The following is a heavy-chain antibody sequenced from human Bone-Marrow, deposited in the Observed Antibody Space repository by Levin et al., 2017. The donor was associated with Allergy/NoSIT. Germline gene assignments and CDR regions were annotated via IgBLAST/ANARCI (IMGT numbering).Heavy chain of an antibody. CDR1: GFTFSSYA. CDR3: AKEGDGGYSYGYLGY. D-gene: IGHD5-18*01. Sequence: SGGSLRLSCAASGFTFSSYAMSWVRQAPGKGLEWVSAISGSGGSTYYADSVKGRFTISRDNSKNTLYLQMNSLRAEDTAVYYCAKEGDGGYSYGYLGYWGQGTLVTVSS. CDR2: ISGSGGST. J-gene: IGHJ4*02. V-gene: IGHV3-23*01.